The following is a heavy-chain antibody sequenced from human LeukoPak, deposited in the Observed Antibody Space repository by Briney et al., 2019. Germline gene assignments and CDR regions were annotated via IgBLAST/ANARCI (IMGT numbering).Heavy chain of an antibody. Sequence: SETLSLTCAVYGGSFSGYFWTWIRQTPGKGLEWIGEIHHSRSPRYNPSLKSRVTITVDTSRNQFSLKLRSVTAADAAVYFCARADRGHFASAYWGQGTLVTVSS. D-gene: IGHD3-10*01. CDR3: ARADRGHFASAY. V-gene: IGHV4-34*01. CDR2: IHHSRSP. J-gene: IGHJ4*02. CDR1: GGSFSGYF.